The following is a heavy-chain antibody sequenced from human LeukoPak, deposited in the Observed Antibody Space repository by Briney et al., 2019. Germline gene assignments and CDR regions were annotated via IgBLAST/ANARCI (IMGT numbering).Heavy chain of an antibody. CDR1: GGSISNYY. CDR3: AKDPTHFRVWDDYGTNILSH. Sequence: SETLSLTCNVSGGSISNYYWSWIRQPAGKGLEWIGRVYTTGSTNYNPSLKSRATMSVDTSKNLFSLKLSSVTAADTAVYYCAKDPTHFRVWDDYGTNILSHWGQGTLVTVSS. CDR2: VYTTGST. J-gene: IGHJ4*02. V-gene: IGHV4-4*07. D-gene: IGHD4/OR15-4a*01.